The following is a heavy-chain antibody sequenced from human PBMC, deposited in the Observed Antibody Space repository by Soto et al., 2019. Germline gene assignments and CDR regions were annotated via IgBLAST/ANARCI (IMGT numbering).Heavy chain of an antibody. J-gene: IGHJ5*02. CDR1: GGSVSSGSYY. CDR3: ASKPEAGWFDP. CDR2: ISYSGST. V-gene: IGHV4-61*01. Sequence: QVQLQESGPGLVKPSETLSLTCTVSGGSVSSGSYYWSWIRQPPGKGLEWLGYISYSGSTNYNPYLKSRVTISVDTSKNQFSLKLSSVTAADTAVYYCASKPEAGWFDPWGQGTLVTVSS. D-gene: IGHD3-10*01.